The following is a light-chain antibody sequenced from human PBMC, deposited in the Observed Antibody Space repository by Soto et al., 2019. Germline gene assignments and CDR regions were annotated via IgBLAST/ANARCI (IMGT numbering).Light chain of an antibody. CDR3: SSYAGFNRYL. J-gene: IGLJ1*01. Sequence: QSVLTQPPSVSGAPGQTVTISCTGSSSNIGAPYDVHWYQHLPGTAPKLLIYGGNNRPSGVPDRFSAYKSGVTAFLIVSGLKAEDEADYYCSSYAGFNRYLFGTGTKGTVL. CDR2: GGN. CDR1: SSNIGAPYD. V-gene: IGLV1-40*01.